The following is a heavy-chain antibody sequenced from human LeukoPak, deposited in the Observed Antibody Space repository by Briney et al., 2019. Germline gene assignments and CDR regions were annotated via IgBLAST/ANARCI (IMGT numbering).Heavy chain of an antibody. Sequence: GGSLRLSCTVSGFTFSSYWMHWVRQAPGMGLVWVSRINTDGSTTSYADSVRGRFTISRDNAKNTLYLQMNSLRAEDTAVYYCAREVGSGNSDRYFDYWGQGTLVTVSS. D-gene: IGHD3-10*01. J-gene: IGHJ4*02. CDR3: AREVGSGNSDRYFDY. V-gene: IGHV3-74*01. CDR2: INTDGSTT. CDR1: GFTFSSYW.